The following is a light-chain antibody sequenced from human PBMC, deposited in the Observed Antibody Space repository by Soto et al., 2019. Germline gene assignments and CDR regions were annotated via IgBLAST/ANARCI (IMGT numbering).Light chain of an antibody. CDR1: SSDVGGYNY. CDR3: SSYTSSSLLYV. V-gene: IGLV2-14*01. Sequence: QSALTQPASVSGSPGQSITISCTGTSSDVGGYNYVSWYQQHPGKAPKLMIYEVSNRPSGVSNRFSGSKSGNTASLTISGLQAEDEADYYCSSYTSSSLLYVFGNGTKVTAL. J-gene: IGLJ1*01. CDR2: EVS.